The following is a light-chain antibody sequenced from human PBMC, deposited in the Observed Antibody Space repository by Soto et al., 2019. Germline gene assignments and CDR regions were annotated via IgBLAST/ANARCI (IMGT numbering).Light chain of an antibody. CDR2: GAS. Sequence: EIVLTQSPGTLSLTPGERATLSCRASQSVSSNFLAWYQQKPGQAPRLLISGASNRATGIPDRFSGSGSGTDFTLTISRLEPEDFAVYYCQQYGSSPLTFGGGTKVDIK. CDR1: QSVSSNF. V-gene: IGKV3-20*01. J-gene: IGKJ4*01. CDR3: QQYGSSPLT.